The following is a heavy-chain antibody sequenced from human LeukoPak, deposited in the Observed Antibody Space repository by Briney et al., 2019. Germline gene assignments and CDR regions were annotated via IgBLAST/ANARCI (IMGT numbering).Heavy chain of an antibody. J-gene: IGHJ4*02. CDR2: ISGGGGST. V-gene: IGHV3-23*01. CDR1: GFTFTSYS. Sequence: GGSLRLSCAASGFTFTSYSMNWVRQAPGKGLEWVSTISGGGGSTYYADSVNGRFTISRDNSKNTLYLQVNSLRAEDTAVYYCAKGGKWDVTPFDYWGQGTLVTVSS. D-gene: IGHD1-26*01. CDR3: AKGGKWDVTPFDY.